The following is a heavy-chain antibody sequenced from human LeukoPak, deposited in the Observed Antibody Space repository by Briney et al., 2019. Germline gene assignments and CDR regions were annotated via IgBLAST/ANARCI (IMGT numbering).Heavy chain of an antibody. CDR3: ARAPGYYDSSGYYYDYYCDS. Sequence: GGSLRLSCSASGFAFSSYGIHWVRQAPGKGLEWVALISYDGGNKYYADSVNGRFTISRDNSKNTLYLQMNSLRTEDTAVYYCARAPGYYDSSGYYYDYYCDSWGQGTLVTVSS. J-gene: IGHJ4*02. D-gene: IGHD3-22*01. CDR1: GFAFSSYG. CDR2: ISYDGGNK. V-gene: IGHV3-30*01.